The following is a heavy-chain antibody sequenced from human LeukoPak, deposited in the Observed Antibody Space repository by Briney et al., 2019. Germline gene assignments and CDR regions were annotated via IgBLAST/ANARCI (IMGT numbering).Heavy chain of an antibody. CDR1: GGSFSGYY. CDR2: IYYSGST. CDR3: ARDRVVPAAIGFYYYYYMDV. Sequence: SETLSLTCAGYGGSFSGYYWSWIRQPPGKGLEWIGYIYYSGSTNYNPSLKSRVTISVDTSKNQFSLKLSSVTAADTAVYYCARDRVVPAAIGFYYYYYMDVWGKGTTVTISS. D-gene: IGHD2-2*01. J-gene: IGHJ6*03. V-gene: IGHV4-59*01.